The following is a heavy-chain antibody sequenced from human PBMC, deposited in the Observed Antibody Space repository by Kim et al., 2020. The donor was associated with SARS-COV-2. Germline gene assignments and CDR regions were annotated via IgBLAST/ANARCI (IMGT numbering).Heavy chain of an antibody. CDR3: ARGYCSGGSCYYYFDY. CDR2: ISSSSSYI. CDR1: GFTFSSYS. Sequence: GGSLRLSCAASGFTFSSYSMNWVRQAPGKWLEWVSSISSSSSYIYYADSVKGRFTISRDNAKNSLYLQMNSLRAEDTAVYYCARGYCSGGSCYYYFDYWGQGTLVTVSS. J-gene: IGHJ4*02. V-gene: IGHV3-21*01. D-gene: IGHD2-15*01.